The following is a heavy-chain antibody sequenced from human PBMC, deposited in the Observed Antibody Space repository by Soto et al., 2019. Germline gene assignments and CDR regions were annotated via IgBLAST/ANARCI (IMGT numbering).Heavy chain of an antibody. Sequence: QVQLVQSGAEVKEPGASVKVSCKASGYTFASYGINWVRQAPGQGLEWMGWISGYNGNTKYAQKFQGRLTVTTDTSTSTGYMELRSLRSDDTAVYYCARDGILGTTQGSWFDPWGQGTLVTVSS. CDR1: GYTFASYG. J-gene: IGHJ5*02. CDR3: ARDGILGTTQGSWFDP. V-gene: IGHV1-18*01. D-gene: IGHD1-26*01. CDR2: ISGYNGNT.